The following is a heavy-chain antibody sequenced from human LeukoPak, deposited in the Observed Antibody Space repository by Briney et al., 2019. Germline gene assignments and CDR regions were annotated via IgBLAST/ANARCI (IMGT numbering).Heavy chain of an antibody. CDR3: AGRHCSGGGCYFAGADPFDY. Sequence: ETLSLTCTVSGGSISSYHWSWFRQAPGKGLEWVSVIYSGGNIYYIESVKGRFTISRDTSKNTLYLQMNSLRAEDTAVYFCAGRHCSGGGCYFAGADPFDYWGQGTLVTVSS. CDR1: GGSISSYH. D-gene: IGHD2-15*01. J-gene: IGHJ4*02. V-gene: IGHV3-53*01. CDR2: IYSGGNI.